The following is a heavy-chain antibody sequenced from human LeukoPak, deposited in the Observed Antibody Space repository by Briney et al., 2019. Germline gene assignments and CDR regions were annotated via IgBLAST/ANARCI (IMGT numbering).Heavy chain of an antibody. CDR2: INPNSGST. Sequence: ASVKVSCKASGYTFTGYYMHWVRQAPGQGLEWMGWINPNSGSTKYAQKFQGRVTMTRDTSISTAYMELSRLRSDDSAVFYCARQVDNNWFDSWGQGTLVTVSS. D-gene: IGHD3-9*01. CDR1: GYTFTGYY. CDR3: ARQVDNNWFDS. V-gene: IGHV1-2*02. J-gene: IGHJ5*01.